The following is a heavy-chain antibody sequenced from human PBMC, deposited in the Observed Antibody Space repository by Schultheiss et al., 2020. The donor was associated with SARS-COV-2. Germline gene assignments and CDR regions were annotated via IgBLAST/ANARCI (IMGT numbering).Heavy chain of an antibody. CDR1: GYTFTSYY. J-gene: IGHJ4*02. CDR2: INPGGDST. D-gene: IGHD7-27*01. Sequence: ASVKVSCKASGYTFTSYYMHWVRQAPGQGLEWMGIINPGGDSTTYAQKFQGRVTMTTDTSTSTVYMELSRLTSDDTGVYYCARLGFSGDLDYWGQGTLVTVSS. V-gene: IGHV1-46*03. CDR3: ARLGFSGDLDY.